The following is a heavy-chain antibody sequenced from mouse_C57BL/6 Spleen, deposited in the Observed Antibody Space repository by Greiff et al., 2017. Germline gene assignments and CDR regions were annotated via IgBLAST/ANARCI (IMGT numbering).Heavy chain of an antibody. CDR1: GYTFTDYE. CDR3: FITTVAYYFDY. J-gene: IGHJ2*01. CDR2: IDPETGGT. D-gene: IGHD1-1*01. Sequence: QVQLQQSGAELVRPGASVTLSCKASGYTFTDYEMHWVKQTPVHGLEWIGAIDPETGGTAYNQKFKGKAILTADKSSSTAYMELRSLTSEDSAVYYLFITTVAYYFDYWGQGTTLTVSS. V-gene: IGHV1-15*01.